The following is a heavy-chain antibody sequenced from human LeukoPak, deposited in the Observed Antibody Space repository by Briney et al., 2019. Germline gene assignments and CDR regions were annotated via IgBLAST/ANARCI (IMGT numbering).Heavy chain of an antibody. CDR3: VKADYYDTSNYYYRYFQY. CDR2: ISSNGGST. V-gene: IGHV3-64D*09. CDR1: GFTFSSYT. D-gene: IGHD3-22*01. Sequence: GGSLRLSCSASGFTFSSYTMHWVRQAPGKGLEYVSAISSNGGSTYYADSVKGRFTISRDNSKNTLYLQMSSLRAEETAVYYCVKADYYDTSNYYYRYFQYWGQGTLVTVSS. J-gene: IGHJ1*01.